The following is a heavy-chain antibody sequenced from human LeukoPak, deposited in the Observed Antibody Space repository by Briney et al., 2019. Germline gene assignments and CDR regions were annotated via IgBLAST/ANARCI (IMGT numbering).Heavy chain of an antibody. CDR1: GGSISSYY. Sequence: PSETLSLTCTVSGGSISSYYWSWIRQPAGKGLEWIGRIYTSGSTNYNPSLQSRVTISVDTSRNQFSLKLNSVTAADTAFYYCARILIGRDNWFDPWGQGTLVTVSS. CDR2: IYTSGST. D-gene: IGHD3-22*01. J-gene: IGHJ5*02. CDR3: ARILIGRDNWFDP. V-gene: IGHV4-4*07.